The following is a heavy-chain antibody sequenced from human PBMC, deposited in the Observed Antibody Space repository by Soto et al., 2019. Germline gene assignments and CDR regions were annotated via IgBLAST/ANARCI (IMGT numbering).Heavy chain of an antibody. V-gene: IGHV3-13*01. J-gene: IGHJ4*02. D-gene: IGHD6-13*01. Sequence: GGSLRLSCAASGFTFSSYDMHWVRQATGKGLEWVSAIGTAGDTYYPGSVKGRFTISRENAKNSLYLQMNSLRAEDTAVYYCARSIFVAAGEFDYWGQGTLVTVSS. CDR1: GFTFSSYD. CDR3: ARSIFVAAGEFDY. CDR2: IGTAGDT.